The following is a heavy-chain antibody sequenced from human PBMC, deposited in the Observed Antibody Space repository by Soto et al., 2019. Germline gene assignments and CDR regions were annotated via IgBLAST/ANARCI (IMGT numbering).Heavy chain of an antibody. CDR3: ASDSSGWNNLSAP. CDR1: GGSSSSGGDY. J-gene: IGHJ5*02. V-gene: IGHV4-61*08. D-gene: IGHD6-19*01. Sequence: PCGTLAITGTVAGGSSSSGGDYWSWIRQPPGKGLEWIGYIYYSGSTNYNPSLKSRVTISVDTSKNQFSLQLNSVTPEDTAVYYCASDSSGWNNLSAPRGQGTLVTVSS. CDR2: IYYSGST.